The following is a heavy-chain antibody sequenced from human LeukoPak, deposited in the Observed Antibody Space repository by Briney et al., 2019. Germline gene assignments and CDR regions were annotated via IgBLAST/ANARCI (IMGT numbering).Heavy chain of an antibody. CDR1: TFTFGNYW. CDR2: IKEDGSEE. Sequence: PGGSLRLSCAASTFTFGNYWMSWVRQAPGKGLEWVANIKEDGSEEYYVDSVKGRFTISRDNTKNSLYLQMNSLRAEDTAVYHCARDPAAWDYWGQGTLVTVSS. V-gene: IGHV3-7*01. J-gene: IGHJ4*02. CDR3: ARDPAAWDY. D-gene: IGHD6-13*01.